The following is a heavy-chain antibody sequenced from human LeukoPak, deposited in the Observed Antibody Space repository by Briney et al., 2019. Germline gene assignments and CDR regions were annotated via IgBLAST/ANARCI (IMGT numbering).Heavy chain of an antibody. V-gene: IGHV3-30-3*01. CDR3: ARDSSGSPAEYFDY. D-gene: IGHD3-22*01. J-gene: IGHJ4*02. CDR2: ISYDGSNK. Sequence: GGSLRLSCAASGFTFSSYAMHWVRQAPGKGLEWVAVISYDGSNKYYADSVKGRFTISRDNSKNTLYLQMNSLRAEDTAVYYCARDSSGSPAEYFDYWGQGTLATVSS. CDR1: GFTFSSYA.